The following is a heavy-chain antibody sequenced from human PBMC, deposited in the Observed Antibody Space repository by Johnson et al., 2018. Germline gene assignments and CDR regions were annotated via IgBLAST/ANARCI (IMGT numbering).Heavy chain of an antibody. CDR2: IYSGGSR. CDR1: GFTVSSKY. Sequence: VQLVESGGGLVQPGGSLRLSCAVSGFTVSSKYMSWVRQAPGKGLEWVSIIYSGGSRYYADSVKGRFTISRDTSNNTVYLQMNSLKFEDTALYYCARGGSSGWFTGVFDVWGQGTMVTVSS. D-gene: IGHD6-19*01. J-gene: IGHJ3*01. V-gene: IGHV3-66*02. CDR3: ARGGSSGWFTGVFDV.